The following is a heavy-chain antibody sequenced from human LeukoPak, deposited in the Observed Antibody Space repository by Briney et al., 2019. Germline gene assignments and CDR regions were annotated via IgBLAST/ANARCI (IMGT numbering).Heavy chain of an antibody. D-gene: IGHD6-13*01. J-gene: IGHJ4*02. Sequence: SETLSLTCTVSGGSITSGNFYWDWVRQPPGTGLEWLGTIYSGGTTYSNPSFKSRVAISVDTSKNHVSLKLSSVTAADTAVYYCARHGVDSNSWFHFDHWGQGTLATVS. CDR2: IYSGGTT. V-gene: IGHV4-39*01. CDR1: GGSITSGNFY. CDR3: ARHGVDSNSWFHFDH.